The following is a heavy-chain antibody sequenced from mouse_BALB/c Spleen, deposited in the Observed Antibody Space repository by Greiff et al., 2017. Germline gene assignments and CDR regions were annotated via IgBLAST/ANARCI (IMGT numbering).Heavy chain of an antibody. Sequence: LVESGAELAKPGASVKMSCKASGYTFTSYWMHWVKQRPGQGLEWIGYINPSTGYTEYNQKFKDKATLTADKSSSTAYMQLSSLTSEDSAVYYCARSGGNYLYYFDYWGQGTTLTVSS. CDR3: ARSGGNYLYYFDY. CDR1: GYTFTSYW. CDR2: INPSTGYT. V-gene: IGHV1-7*01. D-gene: IGHD2-1*01. J-gene: IGHJ2*01.